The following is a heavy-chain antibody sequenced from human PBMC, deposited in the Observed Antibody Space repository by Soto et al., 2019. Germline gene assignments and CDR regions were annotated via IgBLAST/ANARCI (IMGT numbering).Heavy chain of an antibody. CDR1: GGSIEGYY. V-gene: IGHV4-59*08. CDR2: IYYSGST. Sequence: SETLCLTYTVSGGSIEGYYWSWIRQPPGKGLEWIGYIYYSGSTNYNPSLKSRVTIPVDTSKNQFSLKLSSVTAADTAVYYCARRYGLSAFDIWGQGTMVT. CDR3: ARRYGLSAFDI. J-gene: IGHJ3*02. D-gene: IGHD3-10*01.